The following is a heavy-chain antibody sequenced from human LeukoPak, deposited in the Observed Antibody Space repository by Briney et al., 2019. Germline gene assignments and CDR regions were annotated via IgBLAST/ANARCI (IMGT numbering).Heavy chain of an antibody. V-gene: IGHV3-74*01. D-gene: IGHD1-26*01. J-gene: IGHJ4*02. Sequence: GGSLRLSCAASGFTFSSYWMHWVRQAPGKGLVWVSRINSDGSSTSYADSVKGRFTISRDNAKNTLYLQMNRLSAEDTAVYYCAVLSQYSGSYYPLDYWGQGTLVTVSS. CDR3: AVLSQYSGSYYPLDY. CDR1: GFTFSSYW. CDR2: INSDGSST.